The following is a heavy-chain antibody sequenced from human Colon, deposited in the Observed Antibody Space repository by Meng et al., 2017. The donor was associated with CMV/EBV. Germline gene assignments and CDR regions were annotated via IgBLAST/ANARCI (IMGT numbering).Heavy chain of an antibody. J-gene: IGHJ4*02. D-gene: IGHD4-23*01. CDR3: ARRPTPRTGFDF. V-gene: IGHV4-39*07. Sequence: SETLSLTCTVSGVSINSASYFWGWIRQSPGKGLEWIGSIIYSGSTYYSPSLKSRATLYVDTSKNQFSVRLSSVTAADTGVYYYARRPTPRTGFDFWGQGTLVTVSS. CDR1: GVSINSASYF. CDR2: IIYSGST.